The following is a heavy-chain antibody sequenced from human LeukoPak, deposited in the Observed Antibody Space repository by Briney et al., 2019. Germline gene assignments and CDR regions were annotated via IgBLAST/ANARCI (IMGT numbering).Heavy chain of an antibody. Sequence: GESLRPSCAASGFTFSSYWMSWVRQAPGKGLEWVANIKQDGSEKYYVDSVKGRFTISRDNAKNSLYLQMNSLRAEDTAVYYCASSGHDPADYWGQGTLVTVSS. CDR1: GFTFSSYW. D-gene: IGHD6-25*01. CDR2: IKQDGSEK. V-gene: IGHV3-7*01. J-gene: IGHJ4*02. CDR3: ASSGHDPADY.